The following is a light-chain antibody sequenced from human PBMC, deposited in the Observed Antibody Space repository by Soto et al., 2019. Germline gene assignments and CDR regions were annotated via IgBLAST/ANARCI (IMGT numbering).Light chain of an antibody. Sequence: QSALTQPASVSGSPGQSITISCTEASSDIDGYNIVSCYQQHPVKAPKLIIYDVTNRPSGVSNRFSGSKSGNTASLTISGLQAEDEADYYCSSYTSSSTYVFGTGTKLTVL. V-gene: IGLV2-14*01. J-gene: IGLJ1*01. CDR1: SSDIDGYNI. CDR3: SSYTSSSTYV. CDR2: DVT.